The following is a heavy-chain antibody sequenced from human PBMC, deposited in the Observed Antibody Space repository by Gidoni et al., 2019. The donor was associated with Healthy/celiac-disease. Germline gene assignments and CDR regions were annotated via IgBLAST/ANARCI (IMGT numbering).Heavy chain of an antibody. Sequence: QLQLQESGPGLVKPSETLSLTCTVSGGSISSSSYYWGWIRQPPGKGLEWIGSIYYSGSTYYNPSLKSRVTISVDTSKNQFSLKLSSVTAADTAVYYCASPLWEVYDFWSGYRSDAFDIWGQGTMVTVSS. CDR3: ASPLWEVYDFWSGYRSDAFDI. V-gene: IGHV4-39*01. D-gene: IGHD3-3*01. J-gene: IGHJ3*02. CDR1: GGSISSSSYY. CDR2: IYYSGST.